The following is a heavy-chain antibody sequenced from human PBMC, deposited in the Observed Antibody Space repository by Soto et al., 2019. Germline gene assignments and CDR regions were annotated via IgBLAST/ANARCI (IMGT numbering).Heavy chain of an antibody. J-gene: IGHJ4*02. CDR1: GGSISSYY. CDR3: ARQPYGDPSFDY. V-gene: IGHV4-59*08. Sequence: QVQLQESGPGLVKPSETLSLTCTVSGGSISSYYWSWIRQPPGKGLEWIGYIYYSGSTNYNPSLKSRVTISVDTSKNQFSLKLSSVTAADTAVYYCARQPYGDPSFDYWGQGTLVTVSS. D-gene: IGHD4-17*01. CDR2: IYYSGST.